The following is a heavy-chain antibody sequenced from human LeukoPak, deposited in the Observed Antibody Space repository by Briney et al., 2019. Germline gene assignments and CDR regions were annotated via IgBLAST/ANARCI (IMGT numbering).Heavy chain of an antibody. J-gene: IGHJ6*03. CDR1: GGSISSYY. CDR2: IHYSGST. CDR3: ARTTEGGYTYGYFYYYYMDV. V-gene: IGHV4-59*01. Sequence: ETLSLTCTVSGGSISSYYWSWIRQPPGKGLEWIGYIHYSGSTNYNPSLKSRVTISVDTSKNQFSLKLSSVTAADTAVYYCARTTEGGYTYGYFYYYYMDVWGKGTTVTISS. D-gene: IGHD5-18*01.